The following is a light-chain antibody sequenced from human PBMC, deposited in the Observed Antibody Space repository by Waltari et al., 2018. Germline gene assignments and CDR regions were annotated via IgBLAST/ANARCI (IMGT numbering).Light chain of an antibody. CDR3: SSYTSSSTWV. CDR1: SSAGGGDNY. V-gene: IGLV2-14*03. CDR2: DVS. J-gene: IGLJ3*02. Sequence: QSALTQPASVSGSPGQSITISCTGTSSAGGGDNYVSWYQQHPGKAPKLMIYDVSNRPSGVSNRFSGSKSGNTASLTISGLQAEDEAHYYCSSYTSSSTWVFGGGTTLTVL.